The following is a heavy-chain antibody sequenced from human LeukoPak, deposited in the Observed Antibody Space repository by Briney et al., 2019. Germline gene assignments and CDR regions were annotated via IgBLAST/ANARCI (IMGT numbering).Heavy chain of an antibody. Sequence: GGSLRLSCAASGFGFSRYWMHWVRQAPGTGLKWVSAISGSGGSTYYADSVKGRFTISRDNSKNTLYLQMNSLRAEDTAVYYCAKSKPQYYYDSSGYYTPFDYWGQGTLVTVSS. CDR3: AKSKPQYYYDSSGYYTPFDY. CDR2: ISGSGGST. D-gene: IGHD3-22*01. CDR1: GFGFSRYW. V-gene: IGHV3-23*01. J-gene: IGHJ4*02.